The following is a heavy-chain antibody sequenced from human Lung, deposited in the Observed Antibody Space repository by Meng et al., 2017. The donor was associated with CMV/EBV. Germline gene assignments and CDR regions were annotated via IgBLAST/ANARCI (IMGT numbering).Heavy chain of an antibody. CDR2: ISNDGDDK. CDR3: KEVDE. Sequence: GESLKISCVASGFSFSSSVMYWVRQAPGKGLEWVAAISNDGDDKFYADSVKGRFTISRDNAKNTLYLQLNRLRAADTAVYYCKEVDEWGQGTLVTVSS. CDR1: GFSFSSSV. J-gene: IGHJ4*02. V-gene: IGHV3-30*03.